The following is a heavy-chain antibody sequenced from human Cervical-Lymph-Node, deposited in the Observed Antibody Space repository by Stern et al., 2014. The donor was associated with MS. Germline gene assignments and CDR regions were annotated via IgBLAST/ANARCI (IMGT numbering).Heavy chain of an antibody. V-gene: IGHV3-53*01. Sequence: EDQLVESGGGFIQPGGSLRLSCAASGFTVSTNYMSWVRQAPGQGLEWVSIISSGGSTYYADSVKGRFTISRDNSKNTLFLQMNSLRAEDTAVYYCARDSGGMDVWGQGTTVTVSS. J-gene: IGHJ6*02. D-gene: IGHD6-25*01. CDR3: ARDSGGMDV. CDR2: ISSGGST. CDR1: GFTVSTNY.